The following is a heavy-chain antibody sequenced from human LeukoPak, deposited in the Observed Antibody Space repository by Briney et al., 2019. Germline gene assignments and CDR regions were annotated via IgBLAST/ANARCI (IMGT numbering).Heavy chain of an antibody. J-gene: IGHJ4*02. D-gene: IGHD4-23*01. CDR3: ARDFSAGGYGGYDYFDY. CDR2: ISSSSSYI. CDR1: GFTFSSYS. V-gene: IGHV3-21*01. Sequence: GGSLRLSCAASGFTFSSYSMNWVRQAPGKGLEWVSSISSSSSYIYYADSVKGRFTISRDNSKNTLYLQMNSLRAEDTAVYYCARDFSAGGYGGYDYFDYWGQGTLVTVSS.